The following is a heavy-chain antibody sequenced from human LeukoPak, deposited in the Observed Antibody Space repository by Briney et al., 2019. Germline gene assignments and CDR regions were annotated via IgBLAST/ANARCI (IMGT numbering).Heavy chain of an antibody. D-gene: IGHD6-19*01. J-gene: IGHJ5*02. CDR2: IYSGGST. V-gene: IGHV3-53*01. CDR1: GGSISSSSYF. Sequence: SSETLSLTCTVSGGSISSSSYFWGWIRQPPGKGLEWVSVIYSGGSTYYADSVKGRFTISRDNSKNTLYLQMNSLRAEDTAVYYCAKSQRWLDTNWFDPWGQGTLVTVSS. CDR3: AKSQRWLDTNWFDP.